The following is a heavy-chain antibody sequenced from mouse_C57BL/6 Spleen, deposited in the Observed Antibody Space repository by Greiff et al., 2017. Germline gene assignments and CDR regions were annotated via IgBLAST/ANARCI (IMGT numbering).Heavy chain of an antibody. J-gene: IGHJ4*01. V-gene: IGHV5-12*01. CDR3: ARPPPGRGYATDY. CDR1: GFTFSDYY. Sequence: EVQGVESGGGLVQPGGSLKLSCAASGFTFSDYYMYWVRQTPEQRLEWVAYISNGGGSTYYPDTVKGRFTLSRDNAKNTLYMEISHLKTEDTAMYYGARPPPGRGYATDYWGQGTSVTVSA. CDR2: ISNGGGST.